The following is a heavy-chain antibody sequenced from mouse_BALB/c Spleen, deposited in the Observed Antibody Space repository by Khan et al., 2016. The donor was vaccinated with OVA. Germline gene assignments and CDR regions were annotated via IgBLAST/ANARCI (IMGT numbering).Heavy chain of an antibody. V-gene: IGHV9-1*02. CDR1: GYTFTNYG. CDR2: INTYTGEP. D-gene: IGHD2-14*01. CDR3: AIIWGDRDDDY. Sequence: QIQLVQSGPELKKPGETVKLSCKASGYTFTNYGMNWVKQAPGKGLKWMGWINTYTGEPTYADDFKGRFAFSLDTSASTAYLQINNLKTEDMARYFGAIIWGDRDDDYWGQGTTLTVSS. J-gene: IGHJ2*01.